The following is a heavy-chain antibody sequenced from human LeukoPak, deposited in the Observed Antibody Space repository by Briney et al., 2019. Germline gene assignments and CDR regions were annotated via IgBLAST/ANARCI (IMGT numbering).Heavy chain of an antibody. Sequence: SETLSLTCTVSGGSISSSSYYWGWIRQPPGKGLEWIGSIYYSGSTYYNPSLKSRVTISVDTSKNQFSLKLSSVTAADTAVYYCARDMEHDPGSRRFDYWGQGTLVTVSS. CDR1: GGSISSSSYY. CDR2: IYYSGST. V-gene: IGHV4-39*07. D-gene: IGHD1/OR15-1a*01. J-gene: IGHJ4*02. CDR3: ARDMEHDPGSRRFDY.